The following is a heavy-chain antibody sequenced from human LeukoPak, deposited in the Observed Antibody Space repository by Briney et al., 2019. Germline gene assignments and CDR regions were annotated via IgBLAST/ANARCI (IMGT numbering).Heavy chain of an antibody. J-gene: IGHJ4*02. CDR1: GGSISSYY. Sequence: PSETLSLTCTVSGGSISSYYWSWIRQPPGKGLEWIGYIYYSGSTNNNPSLKSRVTMSADMSKNQFSLKVRSVTAADTAMYYCARGGWGVDLDYWGQGTLVTVSS. D-gene: IGHD3-10*01. CDR3: ARGGWGVDLDY. V-gene: IGHV4-59*01. CDR2: IYYSGST.